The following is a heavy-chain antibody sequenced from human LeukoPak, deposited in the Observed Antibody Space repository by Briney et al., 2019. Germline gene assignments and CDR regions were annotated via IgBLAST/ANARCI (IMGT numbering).Heavy chain of an antibody. V-gene: IGHV3-30*18. CDR1: GFTFSSYG. CDR3: AKDRYSYAFEYSDS. J-gene: IGHJ4*02. D-gene: IGHD5-18*01. Sequence: GGSLRRYCAASGFTFSSYGMHWVRQAPGKGLDWVAVISNDGSKKYYADSVKGRFTISRDNSKNTLSLQVSSLRTEDTAVYYCAKDRYSYAFEYSDSWGQGTLVTVSS. CDR2: ISNDGSKK.